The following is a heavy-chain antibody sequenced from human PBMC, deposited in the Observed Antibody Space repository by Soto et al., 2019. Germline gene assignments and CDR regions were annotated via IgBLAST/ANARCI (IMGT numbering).Heavy chain of an antibody. CDR1: GFTFGSYA. J-gene: IGHJ5*02. D-gene: IGHD5-18*01. CDR3: AKSDTALSYGFDP. V-gene: IGHV3-23*01. Sequence: GGSLRLSCAASGFTFGSYAMIWVRQAPGKGLGWVSTISSSGDSTYYADSLKGRFTVSRDNSMNTLYMQMNSLRAEDTAVYYCAKSDTALSYGFDPWGQGTLVTVS. CDR2: ISSSGDST.